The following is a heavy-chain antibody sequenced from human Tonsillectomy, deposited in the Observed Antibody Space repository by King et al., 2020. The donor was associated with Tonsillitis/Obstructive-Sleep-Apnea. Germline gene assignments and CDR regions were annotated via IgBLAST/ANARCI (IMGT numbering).Heavy chain of an antibody. CDR2: IKSKTDGGTT. Sequence: VQLVQSGGGLVKPGGSLRLSCAASGFTFSNAWMSWVRQAPGKGLEWVGRIKSKTDGGTTDYAAPVKGRFTISRDDSKNTLYLQMNSLKTEDTAVYYCTTPKTYYDFWSGYYPRYYYYMDVWGKGTTVTVCS. V-gene: IGHV3-15*01. D-gene: IGHD3-3*01. J-gene: IGHJ6*03. CDR1: GFTFSNAW. CDR3: TTPKTYYDFWSGYYPRYYYYMDV.